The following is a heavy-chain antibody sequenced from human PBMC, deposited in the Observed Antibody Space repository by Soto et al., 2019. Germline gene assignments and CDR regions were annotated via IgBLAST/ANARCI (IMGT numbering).Heavy chain of an antibody. CDR2: ISGSGGST. CDR3: AKDSDIVVVVAAPFDY. CDR1: GFTFSSYA. D-gene: IGHD2-15*01. J-gene: IGHJ4*02. Sequence: EVQLLESGGGLVQPGGSLRLSCAASGFTFSSYAMSWVRQAPGKGLEWVSAISGSGGSTYYADSVKGRFTISRDNSKNTLYLQVNSLRAEDTAVYYCAKDSDIVVVVAAPFDYWGQGTLVTVSS. V-gene: IGHV3-23*01.